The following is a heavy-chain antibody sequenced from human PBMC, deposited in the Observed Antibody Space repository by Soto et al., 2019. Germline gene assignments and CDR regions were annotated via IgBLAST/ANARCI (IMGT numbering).Heavy chain of an antibody. CDR2: IIPIFGTA. CDR3: ATIEEVVVVPAAIRYYGMDG. Sequence: QVQLVQSGAEVKKPGSSVKVSCKASGGTFSSYAISWVRQAPGQGLEWMGGIIPIFGTANYALKFQGRVTITADESTSTAYMELSSLSSEDTAVYYCATIEEVVVVPAAIRYYGMDGWGQGTTVTVSS. V-gene: IGHV1-69*01. D-gene: IGHD2-2*02. CDR1: GGTFSSYA. J-gene: IGHJ6*02.